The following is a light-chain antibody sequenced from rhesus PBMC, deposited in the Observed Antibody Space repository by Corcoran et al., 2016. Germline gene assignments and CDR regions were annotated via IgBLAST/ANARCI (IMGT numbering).Light chain of an antibody. CDR2: GAP. V-gene: IGKV3-24*04. CDR3: QQSSTLWT. Sequence: ETVVTQSPATLSLSPGERATLSCRASQSVGSYLVWYQQRPGQAPRLLIYGAPSRAPGIPERFRGSGSGTDFPLTISSLEPEDVGVYYCQQSSTLWTFGQGTKVEIK. J-gene: IGKJ1*01. CDR1: QSVGSY.